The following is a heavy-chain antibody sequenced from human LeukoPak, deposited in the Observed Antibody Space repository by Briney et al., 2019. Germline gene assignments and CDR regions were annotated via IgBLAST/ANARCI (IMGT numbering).Heavy chain of an antibody. V-gene: IGHV3-48*01. CDR3: ARDETAAHFDY. CDR1: GFTFSSYS. D-gene: IGHD6-13*01. Sequence: GGSLRLSCAASGFTFSSYSMNWVRQAPGKELEWLSYISTSSTTIYYADSVKGRFTISRDNAKNSLYLQMNSLRAEDTAVYYCARDETAAHFDYWGQGTLVTVSS. J-gene: IGHJ4*02. CDR2: ISTSSTTI.